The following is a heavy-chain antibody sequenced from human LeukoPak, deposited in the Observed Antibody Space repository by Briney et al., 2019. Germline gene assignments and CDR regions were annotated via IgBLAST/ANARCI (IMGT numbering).Heavy chain of an antibody. Sequence: PGGSLRLSCAASGFTFSSYWMSWVRQAPGKGLEWVANIKQDGSEKYYVDSVKGRFTISRDNAKNSLYLQMNSLRAEDTAVYYCARDGGPNYYDSSGYYSNDYWGQGNLVTVSS. CDR1: GFTFSSYW. J-gene: IGHJ4*02. D-gene: IGHD3-22*01. CDR3: ARDGGPNYYDSSGYYSNDY. V-gene: IGHV3-7*01. CDR2: IKQDGSEK.